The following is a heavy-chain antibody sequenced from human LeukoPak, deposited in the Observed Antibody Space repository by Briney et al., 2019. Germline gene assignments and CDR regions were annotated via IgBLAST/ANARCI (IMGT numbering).Heavy chain of an antibody. CDR1: GYIPSSYY. V-gene: IGHV1-46*01. CDR3: ASSTLRGIGNNSFDN. J-gene: IGHJ4*02. CDR2: INPSGGNT. D-gene: IGHD3-10*01. Sequence: GASVKVSCKASGYIPSSYYVHWVRQAPGQGLEWMGVINPSGGNTRYAPRFQGTVTMTRDMSTSTVYMALSSLRSEDTAVFYCASSTLRGIGNNSFDNWGQGTLVAVSS.